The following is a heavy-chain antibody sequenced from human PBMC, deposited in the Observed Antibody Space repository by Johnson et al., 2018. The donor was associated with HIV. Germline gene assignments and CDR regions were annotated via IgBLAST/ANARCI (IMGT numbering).Heavy chain of an antibody. J-gene: IGHJ3*02. V-gene: IGHV3-30*02. CDR2: IRYDGSSK. Sequence: QVQLVESGGGVARPGGSLRLSCAASAFNFNPYGMDWVRQAPGKGLEWVAFIRYDGSSKYYVDSVKGRFTISRDNAKNSLYLQMNSLRAEDTAVYYCARGPVFDIWGQGTMVTVSS. CDR3: ARGPVFDI. CDR1: AFNFNPYG.